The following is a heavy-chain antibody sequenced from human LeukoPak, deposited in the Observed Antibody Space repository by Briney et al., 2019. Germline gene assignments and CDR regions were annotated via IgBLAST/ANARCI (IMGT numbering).Heavy chain of an antibody. D-gene: IGHD4-17*01. Sequence: KPSETLSLTCDVSGYSIRSGSYWGWIRQPPGKGLEWIGCMFHSGDTYHNPSLKGRVTISADTSKNQFSLKLTSVTAADTAVYYCAKVGAYGDYARHDYWGQGTLVTVSS. V-gene: IGHV4-38-2*01. J-gene: IGHJ4*02. CDR1: GYSIRSGSY. CDR3: AKVGAYGDYARHDY. CDR2: MFHSGDT.